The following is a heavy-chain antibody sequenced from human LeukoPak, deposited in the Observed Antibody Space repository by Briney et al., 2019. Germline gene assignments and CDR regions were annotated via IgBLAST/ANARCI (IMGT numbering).Heavy chain of an antibody. CDR1: GFTFSSYW. J-gene: IGHJ5*02. CDR3: ARDGAAGLRFNWFDP. Sequence: GGSLRLSCAASGFTFSSYWMSWVRQAPGKGLEWVANIKQDGSEKYYMDSVKGRFTISRDNAKNSLYLQMNSLRAEDTAVYDCARDGAAGLRFNWFDPWGQGTLVTVSS. V-gene: IGHV3-7*05. CDR2: IKQDGSEK. D-gene: IGHD3-3*01.